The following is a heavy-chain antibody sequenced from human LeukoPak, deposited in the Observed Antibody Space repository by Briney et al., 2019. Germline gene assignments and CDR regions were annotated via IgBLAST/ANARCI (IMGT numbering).Heavy chain of an antibody. V-gene: IGHV3-21*01. CDR2: ISSSSSYI. CDR1: GFTFGAYS. J-gene: IGHJ4*02. CDR3: ARAIVAMGERAPTSLDY. D-gene: IGHD5-12*01. Sequence: GGSLRLSCAASGFTFGAYSMKWVRQAPGKGLEWVSSISSSSSYIYYADSVKGRFTISRDNAKNSVYLQMNSLRAEDTAVYYCARAIVAMGERAPTSLDYWGQGMLVIVSS.